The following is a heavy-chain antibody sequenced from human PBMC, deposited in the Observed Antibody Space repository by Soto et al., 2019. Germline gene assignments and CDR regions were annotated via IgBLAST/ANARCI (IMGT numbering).Heavy chain of an antibody. CDR1: GFSFSNYA. V-gene: IGHV3-23*05. D-gene: IGHD1-26*01. CDR3: AKGDGGYFNP. Sequence: EVQLLESGGGLVQPGGSLRLSCKASGFSFSNYAMIWVRQAPGKGPEWVSSVESNSRVTYYGDPVKGRFTISRDDSQDALYLQMSSRRVEDTAVYFCAKGDGGYFNPWGQASLVTVSS. CDR2: VESNSRVT. J-gene: IGHJ5*02.